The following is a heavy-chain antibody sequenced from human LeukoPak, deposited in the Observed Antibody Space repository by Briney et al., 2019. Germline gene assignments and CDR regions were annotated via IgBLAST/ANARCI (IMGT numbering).Heavy chain of an antibody. CDR1: GGSISRYY. D-gene: IGHD1-26*01. J-gene: IGHJ6*02. CDR2: IYYSGST. CDR3: ARRSGYGMDV. V-gene: IGHV4-59*01. Sequence: SETLSLTCTVSGGSISRYYWSCIREPPGKGLEWIGYIYYSGSTNYNTSLKSRVTISVDTSKNQFSLKLSSVTAADTAVYYCARRSGYGMDVWGQGTTVTVSS.